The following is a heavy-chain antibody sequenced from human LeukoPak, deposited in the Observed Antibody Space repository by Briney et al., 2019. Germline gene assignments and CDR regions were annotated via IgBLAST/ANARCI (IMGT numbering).Heavy chain of an antibody. CDR3: ASDYYDSSGYYSPVGY. D-gene: IGHD3-22*01. Sequence: ASVKVSCKASGYTFTSYYMHWVRQAPGQGLEWMGIINPSGGSTSYAQKFQGRVTMTRDMSTSTVYMELSSLRSEDTAVYYCASDYYDSSGYYSPVGYWGQGTLVPVSS. CDR2: INPSGGST. CDR1: GYTFTSYY. J-gene: IGHJ4*02. V-gene: IGHV1-46*01.